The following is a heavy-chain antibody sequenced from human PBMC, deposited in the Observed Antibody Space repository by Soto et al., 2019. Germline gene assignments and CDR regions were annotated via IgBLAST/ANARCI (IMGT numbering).Heavy chain of an antibody. V-gene: IGHV4-59*01. CDR2: IFYSGST. CDR3: ARETELRSAKNGMDV. J-gene: IGHJ6*02. Sequence: SETLSLTCNVSGGSISNYYWNWIRQPPGKGLEWIGYIFYSGSTNYNPSLKSRVTISVDTSKNQFSLKLSSMAAADTAVYYCARETELRSAKNGMDVWGQGTTVTVSS. D-gene: IGHD3-16*01. CDR1: GGSISNYY.